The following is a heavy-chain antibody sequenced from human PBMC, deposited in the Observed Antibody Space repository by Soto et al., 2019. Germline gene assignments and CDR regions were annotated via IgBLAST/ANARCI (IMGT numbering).Heavy chain of an antibody. J-gene: IGHJ4*02. CDR2: IYQGGST. CDR1: GGSISSGAYS. D-gene: IGHD4-17*01. V-gene: IGHV4-30-2*01. CDR3: ARGDYGDNGVYFDY. Sequence: QLQLQESGSGLVKPSQTLSLTCAVSGGSISSGAYSWSWIRQPPGKGLEWIGYIYQGGSTYYNPSLKSRVTISLDRSKNQFSLKLNSVTAADTAVYYCARGDYGDNGVYFDYWGQGTLVTVSS.